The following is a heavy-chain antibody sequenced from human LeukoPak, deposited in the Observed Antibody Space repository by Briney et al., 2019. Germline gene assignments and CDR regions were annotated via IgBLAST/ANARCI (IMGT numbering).Heavy chain of an antibody. CDR3: ATTDYDFMSGSYYMDV. V-gene: IGHV1-69*11. CDR2: TIPILGTT. CDR1: GGTFRSYA. D-gene: IGHD3-3*01. J-gene: IGHJ6*03. Sequence: GASVKVSCKASGGTFRSYAITWVRQAPGHGPEWMGRTIPILGTTKYKQKFQGRLTITTDESTSTAYMELSSLISEDTAVYFCATTDYDFMSGSYYMDVWGKGTTVIVSS.